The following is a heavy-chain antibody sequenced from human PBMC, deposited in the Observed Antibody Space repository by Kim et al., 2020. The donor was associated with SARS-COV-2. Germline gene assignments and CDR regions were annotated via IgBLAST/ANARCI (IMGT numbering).Heavy chain of an antibody. CDR3: ATGVAVAGRSSDYYYYYGMDV. D-gene: IGHD6-19*01. CDR1: GYTLTELS. J-gene: IGHJ6*02. CDR2: FDPEDGET. Sequence: ASVKVSCKVSGYTLTELSMHWVRQAPGKGLEWMGGFDPEDGETIYAQKFQGRVTMTEDTSTDTAYMELSSLRSEDTAVYYCATGVAVAGRSSDYYYYYGMDVWGQGTTGLVSS. V-gene: IGHV1-24*01.